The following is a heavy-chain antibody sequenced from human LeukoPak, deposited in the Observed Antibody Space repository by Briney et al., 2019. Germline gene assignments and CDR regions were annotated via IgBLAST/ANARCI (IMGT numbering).Heavy chain of an antibody. CDR3: ARDMPLQGYSSGWFDY. D-gene: IGHD6-19*01. J-gene: IGHJ4*02. CDR1: GGTFSSYA. V-gene: IGHV1-69*13. CDR2: IIPIFGTA. Sequence: SVKVSCKASGGTFSSYAISWVRQAPGQGLEWTGGIIPIFGTANYARKFQGRVTITADESTSTAYMELSSLRSEDTAVYYCARDMPLQGYSSGWFDYWGQGTLVTVSS.